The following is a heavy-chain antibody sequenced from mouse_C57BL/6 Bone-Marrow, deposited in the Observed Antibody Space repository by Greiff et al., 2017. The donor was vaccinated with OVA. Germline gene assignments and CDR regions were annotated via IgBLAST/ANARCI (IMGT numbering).Heavy chain of an antibody. Sequence: VQVVESVGGLVQPGGSLKLSCAASGFTFSDYYMYWVRQTPEKRLEWVAYISNGGGSTYYPDTVKGRFTISRDNAKNTLYLQMSRLKSEDTAMYYCARVAYWGQGTLVTVSA. CDR2: ISNGGGST. J-gene: IGHJ3*01. CDR3: ARVAY. CDR1: GFTFSDYY. V-gene: IGHV5-12*01.